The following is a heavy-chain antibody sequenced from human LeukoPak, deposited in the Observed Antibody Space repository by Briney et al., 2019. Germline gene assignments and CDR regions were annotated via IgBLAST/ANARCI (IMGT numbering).Heavy chain of an antibody. Sequence: GVSLRLSCAASGFTFSSYSTNWVRQAPGKGLEWVSSISSSSSYIYYADSVKGRFTISRDNAKNSLYLQMNSLRAEDTAVYYCARSRLKSPFDYWGQGTLVTVSS. CDR1: GFTFSSYS. J-gene: IGHJ4*02. CDR2: ISSSSSYI. D-gene: IGHD2-8*01. V-gene: IGHV3-21*01. CDR3: ARSRLKSPFDY.